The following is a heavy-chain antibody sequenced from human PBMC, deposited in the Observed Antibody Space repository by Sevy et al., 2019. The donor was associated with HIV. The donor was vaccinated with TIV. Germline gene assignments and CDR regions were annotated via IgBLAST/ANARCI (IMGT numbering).Heavy chain of an antibody. V-gene: IGHV3-23*01. CDR2: ISGSGTRT. J-gene: IGHJ6*03. CDR3: SKGGWGHYDPDEIGYYFYYYNMDV. CDR1: GFSFDSYG. Sequence: GGSLRLSCAVSGFSFDSYGMTWVRQAPGKGLEWVSGISGSGTRTYYADSVKGRFSISRDNSKNRLYLQMNSLRSGDKAIYYWSKGGWGHYDPDEIGYYFYYYNMDVWGKGTTVTVSS. D-gene: IGHD3-22*01.